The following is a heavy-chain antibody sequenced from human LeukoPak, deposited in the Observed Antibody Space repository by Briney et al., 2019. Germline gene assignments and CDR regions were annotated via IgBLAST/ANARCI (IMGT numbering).Heavy chain of an antibody. CDR2: INPNSGGT. CDR1: GYTFTGYY. CDR3: AREGIVVATTSFDY. Sequence: ASVKVPCKASGYTFTGYYMHWVRQAPGQGLEWMGWINPNSGGTNYAQKFQGRVTMTRDTSISTAYMELSRLRSDDTAVYYCAREGIVVATTSFDYWGQGTLVTVSS. V-gene: IGHV1-2*02. D-gene: IGHD3-22*01. J-gene: IGHJ4*02.